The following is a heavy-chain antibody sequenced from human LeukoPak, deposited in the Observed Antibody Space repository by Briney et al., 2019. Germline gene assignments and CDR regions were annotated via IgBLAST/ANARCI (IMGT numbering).Heavy chain of an antibody. D-gene: IGHD1-1*01. Sequence: GGSLRLSCAASGFTLSSYSMNWVRQAPGNGLEWVSSISSSSSYIYYADSVKGRFTISRDNAKNSLYLQMNSLRAEDTAVYYCARLDVEYFDYWGQGTLVTVSS. CDR3: ARLDVEYFDY. CDR2: ISSSSSYI. V-gene: IGHV3-21*01. CDR1: GFTLSSYS. J-gene: IGHJ4*02.